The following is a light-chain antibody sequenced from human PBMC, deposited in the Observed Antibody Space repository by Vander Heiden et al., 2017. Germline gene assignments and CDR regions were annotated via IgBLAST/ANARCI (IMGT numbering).Light chain of an antibody. CDR3: QSYDNSLSGSGV. J-gene: IGLJ2*01. Sequence: QSVLTLPPSVSGAPGQRVTITCTASSSNIGAGYDVHWYHQLPRTAPKLLIFSSNLPPSRVPGRFSGSRSGTSASLAITGLQAEDEADYYCQSYDNSLSGSGVFGGGPKLTVL. CDR1: SSNIGAGYD. CDR2: SSN. V-gene: IGLV1-40*01.